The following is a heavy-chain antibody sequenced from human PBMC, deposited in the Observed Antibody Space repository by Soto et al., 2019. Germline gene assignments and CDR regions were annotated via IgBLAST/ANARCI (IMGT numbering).Heavy chain of an antibody. D-gene: IGHD6-13*01. J-gene: IGHJ5*02. CDR1: GFTFDDYA. V-gene: IGHV3-9*01. CDR2: ISWNSDNI. Sequence: GGSLRLSCAASGFTFDDYAMHWVRQAPGKGLEWVSGISWNSDNIGYADSVKGRFTISRDNAKNSLYLQMNSLRAEDTALYYCAKSGDSSNLPGAWFDPWGQGTLVTVSS. CDR3: AKSGDSSNLPGAWFDP.